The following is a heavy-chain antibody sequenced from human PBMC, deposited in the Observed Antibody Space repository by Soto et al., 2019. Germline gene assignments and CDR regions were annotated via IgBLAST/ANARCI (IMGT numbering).Heavy chain of an antibody. CDR1: GYSFTSYW. V-gene: IGHV5-51*01. Sequence: PGGSLKISCKGSGYSFTSYWIGWARQMPGKGLEWMGIINPGDSDTRYSPSFQGQVTISADKSISTAYLQWSSLEASDTATYYCARRPSLIYGMDVWGQGTTVTVSS. J-gene: IGHJ6*02. CDR3: ARRPSLIYGMDV. CDR2: INPGDSDT.